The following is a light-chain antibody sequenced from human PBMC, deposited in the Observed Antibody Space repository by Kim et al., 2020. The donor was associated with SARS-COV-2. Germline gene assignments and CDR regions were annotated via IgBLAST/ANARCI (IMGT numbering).Light chain of an antibody. CDR2: QDN. CDR1: KLGDKY. CDR3: QAWDSSTAPVR. J-gene: IGLJ2*01. V-gene: IGLV3-1*01. Sequence: SYELTQPPSVSVSPGQTASITCSGDKLGDKYACWYQQQPGQSPVLVIYQDNKRPSGIPERFSGSNSGNTATLTISGTQAMDEADYYCQAWDSSTAPVRFGGGTQLTVL.